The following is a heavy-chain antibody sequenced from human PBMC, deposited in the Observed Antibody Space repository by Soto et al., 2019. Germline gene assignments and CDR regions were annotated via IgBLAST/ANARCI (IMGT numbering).Heavy chain of an antibody. CDR2: IYSGGST. D-gene: IGHD5-12*01. Sequence: EVQLVESGGGLVQPGGSLRLSCAASGFTVSSNYMSWVRQAPGKGLEWVSVIYSGGSTYYADSVKGRFTISRHNSKNTLYLQMNCLRAEDTAVYYCGRVGPGGYDLPQYFDLWGRGTLVTVSS. CDR1: GFTVSSNY. CDR3: GRVGPGGYDLPQYFDL. J-gene: IGHJ2*01. V-gene: IGHV3-53*04.